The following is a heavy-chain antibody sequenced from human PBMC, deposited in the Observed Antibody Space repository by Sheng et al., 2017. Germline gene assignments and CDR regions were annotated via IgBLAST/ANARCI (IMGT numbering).Heavy chain of an antibody. J-gene: IGHJ3*02. CDR3: ARDRDAFDI. CDR2: IYHSGST. V-gene: IGHV4-38-2*02. CDR1: GYSISSGYY. Sequence: QVQLQESGPGLVKPSETLSLTCAVSGYSISSGYYWGWIRQPPGKGLEWIGSIYHSGSTYYNPSLKSRVTISVDTSKNQFSLKLSSVTAADTAVYYCARDRDAFDIWGQGTMVTVSS.